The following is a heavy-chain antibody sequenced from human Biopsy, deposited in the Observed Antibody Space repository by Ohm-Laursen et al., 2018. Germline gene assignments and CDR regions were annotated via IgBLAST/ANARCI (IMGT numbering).Heavy chain of an antibody. D-gene: IGHD2-15*01. J-gene: IGHJ4*02. CDR2: IYYSGFT. V-gene: IGHV4-59*08. CDR3: ARCAGGGSCYAGFDH. CDR1: GGSIRNFY. Sequence: SETLSLTWTVSGGSIRNFYWTWIRQSPGEGLEYIGYIYYSGFTHYNPSLKSRVAISVDTSRNQFSLKMNSLTAADTAVYFCARCAGGGSCYAGFDHWGRGSLVTVSS.